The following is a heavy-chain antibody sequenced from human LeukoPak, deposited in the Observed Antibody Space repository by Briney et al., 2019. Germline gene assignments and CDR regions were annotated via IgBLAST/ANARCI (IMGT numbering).Heavy chain of an antibody. D-gene: IGHD1-26*01. V-gene: IGHV4-59*01. Sequence: SETLSLTCTVSGGSISSYYWSWIRQPPGKGLEWIGYIYYSGSTNYNPSLKSRVTISVDTSKNQFSLKLRSVTAADTAVYYCASLSGSYDRIDYWGQGTLVTVSS. J-gene: IGHJ4*02. CDR2: IYYSGST. CDR3: ASLSGSYDRIDY. CDR1: GGSISSYY.